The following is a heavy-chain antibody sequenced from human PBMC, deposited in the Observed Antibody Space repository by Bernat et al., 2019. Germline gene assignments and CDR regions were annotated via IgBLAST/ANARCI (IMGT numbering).Heavy chain of an antibody. CDR3: AKDRRSTVVTPWFDP. D-gene: IGHD4-23*01. V-gene: IGHV3-30*18. CDR2: ISYDGSNK. CDR1: GFTFSSYG. J-gene: IGHJ5*02. Sequence: VQLVESGGGVVQPGRSLRLSCAASGFTFSSYGMHWVRQAPGKGLEWVAVISYDGSNKYYADSVKGRFTISRDNSKHTMYLQMNSLRAEDSAVYYSAKDRRSTVVTPWFDPWGQGTLVTVSS.